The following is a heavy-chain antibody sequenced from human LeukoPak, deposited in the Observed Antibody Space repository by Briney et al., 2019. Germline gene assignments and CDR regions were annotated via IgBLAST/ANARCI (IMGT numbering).Heavy chain of an antibody. CDR2: IYYSGST. V-gene: IGHV4-59*08. D-gene: IGHD3-10*01. CDR1: GGSISSYY. Sequence: SETLSLTCTVSGGSISSYYWSWIRHPPGKGLEWIGYIYYSGSTNYNPSLKSRVTISVDTSKNQFSLKLSSVTAADTAVYYCARGRGSGFYYYYYMDVWGKGTTVTVSS. CDR3: ARGRGSGFYYYYYMDV. J-gene: IGHJ6*03.